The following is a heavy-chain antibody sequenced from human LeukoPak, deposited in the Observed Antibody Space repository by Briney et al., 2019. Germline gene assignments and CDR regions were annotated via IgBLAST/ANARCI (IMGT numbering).Heavy chain of an antibody. CDR3: ATQRGSYLWGTDFDY. J-gene: IGHJ4*02. D-gene: IGHD3-16*01. CDR1: GYTFTGYY. V-gene: IGHV1-2*02. Sequence: ASVKVSCKASGYTFTGYYMHWVRQAPGQGLEWMGWINPSSGDTKYSQKFQGRVTMTRDTSIRTAYMELTRLRSDDTAVYYCATQRGSYLWGTDFDYWGQGTLVTVSS. CDR2: INPSSGDT.